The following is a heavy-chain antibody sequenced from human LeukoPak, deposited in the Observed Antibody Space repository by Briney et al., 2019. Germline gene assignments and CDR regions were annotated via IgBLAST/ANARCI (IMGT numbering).Heavy chain of an antibody. CDR3: AKGYMITFGGVIEY. CDR1: GFTFSSYA. Sequence: GGSLRLSCAASGFTFSSYAMSWVRQAPGKGLEWVSAISGSGGSTYYADSVKGRFTISRGKSKNTLYLQMNSLRAEDTAVYYCAKGYMITFGGVIEYWGQGTLVTVSS. V-gene: IGHV3-23*01. D-gene: IGHD3-16*02. CDR2: ISGSGGST. J-gene: IGHJ4*02.